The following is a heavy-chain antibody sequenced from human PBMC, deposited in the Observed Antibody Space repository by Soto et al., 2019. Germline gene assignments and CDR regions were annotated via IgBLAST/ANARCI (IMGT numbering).Heavy chain of an antibody. D-gene: IGHD6-6*01. CDR2: ISYDGSNK. Sequence: PGGSLRLSCAASGFTFSSYAMHWVRQAPGKGLEWVAVISYDGSNKYYADSVKGRFTISRDNSKNTLYLQMNSLRAEDTAVYYCARAVYSSSSRGYPDYWGQGTLVTVSS. J-gene: IGHJ4*02. CDR1: GFTFSSYA. CDR3: ARAVYSSSSRGYPDY. V-gene: IGHV3-30-3*01.